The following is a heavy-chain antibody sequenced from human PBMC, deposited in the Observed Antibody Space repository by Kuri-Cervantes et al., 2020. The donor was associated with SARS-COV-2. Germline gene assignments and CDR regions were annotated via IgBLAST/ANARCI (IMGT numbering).Heavy chain of an antibody. CDR2: IKSKTDGGTT. V-gene: IGHV3-15*01. CDR1: GFTFSNAW. CDR3: TTDSKGADYYGSGSPPYFDY. D-gene: IGHD3-10*01. Sequence: LSLTCAASGFTFSNAWMSWVRQAPGKGLEWVGRIKSKTDGGTTDYAAPVKGRFTISRDDSKNTLYLQMNSLKTEDTAVYYCTTDSKGADYYGSGSPPYFDYWGQGTLVTVSS. J-gene: IGHJ4*02.